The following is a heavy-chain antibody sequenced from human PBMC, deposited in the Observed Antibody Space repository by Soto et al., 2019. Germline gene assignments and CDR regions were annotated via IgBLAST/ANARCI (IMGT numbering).Heavy chain of an antibody. CDR2: INHSGST. J-gene: IGHJ5*02. CDR3: ARGPPTLAARLIPSWWFDP. V-gene: IGHV4-34*01. CDR1: GGSFSGYY. Sequence: SETLSLTCAVYGGSFSGYYWSWIRQPPGKRLEWIGEINHSGSTNYNPSLKSRVTISVDTSKNQFSLKLSSVTAADTAVYYCARGPPTLAARLIPSWWFDPWGQGXLVTVYS. D-gene: IGHD6-6*01.